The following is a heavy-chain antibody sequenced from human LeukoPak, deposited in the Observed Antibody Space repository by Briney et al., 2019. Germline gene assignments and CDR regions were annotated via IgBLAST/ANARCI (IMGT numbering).Heavy chain of an antibody. D-gene: IGHD3-3*01. CDR1: GFTFDDYA. CDR2: ISWNSGSI. J-gene: IGHJ4*02. V-gene: IGHV3-9*01. Sequence: GRSLRLSCAASGFTFDDYAMHWVRQAPGKGLEWVSGISWNSGSIGYADSVKGRFTISRDNAKNSLYLQMNSLRAEDTALYYCAKDGPRTYYDFWSGYLGSYFDYWGQGTLVTVSS. CDR3: AKDGPRTYYDFWSGYLGSYFDY.